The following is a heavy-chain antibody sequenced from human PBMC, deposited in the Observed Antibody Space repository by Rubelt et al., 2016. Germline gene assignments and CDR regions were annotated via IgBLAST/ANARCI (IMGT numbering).Heavy chain of an antibody. V-gene: IGHV1-3*01. CDR2: INAGNGNT. D-gene: IGHD3-9*01. CDR3: ATAMNYDILTGSP. J-gene: IGHJ5*02. Sequence: MRGINAGNGNTKYSQKFQGRVTITRDTSASTAYMELSSLRSEDTAVYYCATAMNYDILTGSPWGQGTLVTVSS.